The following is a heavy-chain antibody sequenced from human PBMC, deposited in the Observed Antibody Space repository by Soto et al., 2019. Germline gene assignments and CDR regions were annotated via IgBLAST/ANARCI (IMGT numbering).Heavy chain of an antibody. J-gene: IGHJ6*02. CDR1: GYTFTSYD. D-gene: IGHD3-3*01. V-gene: IGHV1-8*01. Sequence: SVKVSCKASGYTFTSYDINWVRQATGQGLEWMGWMNPNSGNTGYAQKFQGRVTMTRNTSISTAYMELSSLRSEDTAVYYCARAFYYDFWSWTGYYYYGMDVWGQGTTVTVSS. CDR2: MNPNSGNT. CDR3: ARAFYYDFWSWTGYYYYGMDV.